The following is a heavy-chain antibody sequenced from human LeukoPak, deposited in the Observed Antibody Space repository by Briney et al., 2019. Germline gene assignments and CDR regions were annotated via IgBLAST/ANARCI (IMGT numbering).Heavy chain of an antibody. V-gene: IGHV4-61*01. CDR2: IYYSGST. D-gene: IGHD2-2*01. J-gene: IGHJ4*02. Sequence: PSETLSLTCTVSGGSVSSGSYYWSWIRQPPGKGLEWIGYIYYSGSTNYNPSLKSRVTISVDTSKNQFSLKLSSVTAADTAVYYCARAPNTVVPAVTYFDYWGQGTLVTVSS. CDR3: ARAPNTVVPAVTYFDY. CDR1: GGSVSSGSYY.